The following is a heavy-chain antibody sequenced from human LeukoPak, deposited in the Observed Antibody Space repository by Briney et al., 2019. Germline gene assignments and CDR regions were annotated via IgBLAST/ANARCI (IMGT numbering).Heavy chain of an antibody. CDR2: VNNDGSAT. CDR3: TSFFETN. J-gene: IGHJ4*02. V-gene: IGHV3-74*01. CDR1: RFIFTNYW. D-gene: IGHD2/OR15-2a*01. Sequence: GGSLGLSCAASRFIFTNYWIHWVRQAPGKGLVWVSHVNNDGSATSYADSVKGRFTISRDSAKNTVYLHTNSLRVEDTAVYYCTSFFETNWGQGTLVTVSS.